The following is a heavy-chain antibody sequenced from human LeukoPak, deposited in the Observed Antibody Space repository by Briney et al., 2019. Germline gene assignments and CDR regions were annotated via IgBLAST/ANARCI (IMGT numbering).Heavy chain of an antibody. D-gene: IGHD1-26*01. J-gene: IGHJ3*02. V-gene: IGHV1-24*01. CDR1: GYTLTELS. CDR3: AIRRRPPRVTYSVRYSRPIAFDI. Sequence: GASVTVSCKVSGYTLTELSMHWVRQAPGKGLEWMGGFDPEDGKTIYAQKFQVRVSMTEDTSIHTAYMELSGLRSEDTAVYYCAIRRRPPRVTYSVRYSRPIAFDIWGQGTMVTVSS. CDR2: FDPEDGKT.